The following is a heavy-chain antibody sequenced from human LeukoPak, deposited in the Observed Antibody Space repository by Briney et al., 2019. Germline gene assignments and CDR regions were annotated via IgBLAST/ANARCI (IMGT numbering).Heavy chain of an antibody. D-gene: IGHD1-7*01. CDR1: GYNFLTSW. V-gene: IGHV5-51*01. CDR3: AHSSGNYDAYDF. J-gene: IGHJ3*01. CDR2: IYPTDSDT. Sequence: GESLKISCKTSGYNFLTSWIGWVRQMPGKGLEWMGIIYPTDSDTRFSPSFQGLVTISVDKSITTAYLEWFSLKASDTDIYYCAHSSGNYDAYDFWGQGTMVTVSS.